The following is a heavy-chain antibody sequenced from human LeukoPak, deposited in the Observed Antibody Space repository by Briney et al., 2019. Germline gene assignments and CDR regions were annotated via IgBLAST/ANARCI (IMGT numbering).Heavy chain of an antibody. CDR2: IIPIFGTA. CDR1: GGTFSSYA. V-gene: IGHV1-69*06. D-gene: IGHD3-10*01. J-gene: IGHJ4*02. CDR3: ARDKLGLLWFGELFLDY. Sequence: EASVKVSCKASGGTFSSYAISWVRQAPGQGLEWMGGIIPIFGTANYAQKFQGRVTITADKSTSTAYMELSSLRSEDTAVYYCARDKLGLLWFGELFLDYWGQGTLVTVSS.